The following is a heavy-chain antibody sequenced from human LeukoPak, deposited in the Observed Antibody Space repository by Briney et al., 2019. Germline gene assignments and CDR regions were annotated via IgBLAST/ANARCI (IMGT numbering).Heavy chain of an antibody. V-gene: IGHV3-23*01. Sequence: PGGSLRLSCAASGFTVNSNYLSWVRQAPGKGLEWVSAISGSGGSTYYADSVKGRFTISRDNSKNTLYLQMNSLRAEDTAVYYCAKDVRGLRITIFGVVPRYMDVWGKGTTVTVSS. D-gene: IGHD3-3*01. CDR2: ISGSGGST. CDR1: GFTVNSNY. CDR3: AKDVRGLRITIFGVVPRYMDV. J-gene: IGHJ6*03.